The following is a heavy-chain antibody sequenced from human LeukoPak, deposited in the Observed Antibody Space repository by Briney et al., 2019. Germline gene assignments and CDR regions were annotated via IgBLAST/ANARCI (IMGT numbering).Heavy chain of an antibody. Sequence: SETPSLTCTVSAGSLSSHYWSWVRQPPGKGLEWIGYIYYSGSTNYNPSLRSRFTISLDTSKNQFSLKLSSVTAADTAVYYCARGPPIMTVPGESYWYFDLWGRGTLVTVSS. D-gene: IGHD6-19*01. CDR2: IYYSGST. CDR1: AGSLSSHY. J-gene: IGHJ2*01. CDR3: ARGPPIMTVPGESYWYFDL. V-gene: IGHV4-59*11.